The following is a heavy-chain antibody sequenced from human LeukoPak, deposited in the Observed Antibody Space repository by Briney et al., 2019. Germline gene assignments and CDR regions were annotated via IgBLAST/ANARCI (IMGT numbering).Heavy chain of an antibody. CDR2: IKSKTDGGTT. V-gene: IGHV3-15*01. CDR3: TTGIAVAGTGAKFDY. J-gene: IGHJ4*02. Sequence: KPGGSLRLSCAASGFIFNDAWMSWVRQAPGKGLEWVGRIKSKTDGGTTDYAALVKGRFTISRDDSKNTLYLQMNSLKTEDTAVYYCTTGIAVAGTGAKFDYWGQGTLVTVSS. CDR1: GFIFNDAW. D-gene: IGHD6-19*01.